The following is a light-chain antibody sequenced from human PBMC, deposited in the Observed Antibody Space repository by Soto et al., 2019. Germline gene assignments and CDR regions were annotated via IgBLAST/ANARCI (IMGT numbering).Light chain of an antibody. CDR3: QQYDNWPPWT. CDR1: QSINSN. J-gene: IGKJ1*01. Sequence: EIVMTQSPATLSVSPGERATLSRRASQSINSNLAWYQQKPGQAPRLLIYGASTRATGIPARFSGSGSGTEFTLTISSLQSEDFAVYYCQQYDNWPPWTFGQGTKVDIK. CDR2: GAS. V-gene: IGKV3-15*01.